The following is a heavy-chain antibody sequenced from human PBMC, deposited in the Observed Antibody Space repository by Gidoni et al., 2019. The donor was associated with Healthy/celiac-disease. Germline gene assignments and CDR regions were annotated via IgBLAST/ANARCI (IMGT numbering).Heavy chain of an antibody. CDR1: GFTFSSYG. Sequence: QVQLVESGGGVVQPGRSLRLSCAASGFTFSSYGRHWVRQAPGKGLEWVAVIWYDGSNKYYADSVKGRVTISRDNSKNTLYLQMNSLRAEDTAVYYCARDPGIAVAGTIDYFDYWGQGTLVTVSS. D-gene: IGHD6-19*01. CDR3: ARDPGIAVAGTIDYFDY. V-gene: IGHV3-33*01. CDR2: IWYDGSNK. J-gene: IGHJ4*02.